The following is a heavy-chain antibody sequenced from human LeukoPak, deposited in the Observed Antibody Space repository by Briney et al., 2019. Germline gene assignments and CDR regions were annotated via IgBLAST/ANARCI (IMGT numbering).Heavy chain of an antibody. V-gene: IGHV4-39*01. Sequence: SETLSLTCTVSGGSLSSSSYYWGWLRQPPGKGLEWIGSIYYSGSTYYNPSLKSRVTISVDTSKNQFSLKLSSVTAADTAVYYCASRRGGVTDYWGQGTLVTVSS. CDR3: ASRRGGVTDY. J-gene: IGHJ4*02. CDR2: IYYSGST. CDR1: GGSLSSSSYY. D-gene: IGHD3-10*01.